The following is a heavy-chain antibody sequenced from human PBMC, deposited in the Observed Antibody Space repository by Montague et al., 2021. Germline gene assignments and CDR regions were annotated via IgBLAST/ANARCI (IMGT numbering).Heavy chain of an antibody. Sequence: SETLSLTCSVSGDSISSYEYYWTWIRQPAGRGLEWIGRVYKRGDTNTNPSLRSRLTSSVDTSKNHFSLTLTSVTAADTAVYFCARDSPVVEPWVGEHKGAFDIWGQGIMVTVSS. CDR2: VYKRGDT. J-gene: IGHJ3*02. D-gene: IGHD3-10*01. V-gene: IGHV4-4*07. CDR3: ARDSPVVEPWVGEHKGAFDI. CDR1: GDSISSYEYY.